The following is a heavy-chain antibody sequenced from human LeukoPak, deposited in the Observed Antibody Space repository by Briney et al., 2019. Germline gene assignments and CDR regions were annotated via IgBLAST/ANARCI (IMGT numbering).Heavy chain of an antibody. D-gene: IGHD3-10*01. CDR3: ARVRTMVRGVIIPKTRYNWFDP. Sequence: ASVKVSCKASGYTFTSYDINWVRQATGQGLEWMGWMNPNSGNTGYAQRFQGRVTMTRNTSISTAYMELSSLRSEDTAVYYCARVRTMVRGVIIPKTRYNWFDPWGQGTLVTVFS. J-gene: IGHJ5*02. V-gene: IGHV1-8*01. CDR2: MNPNSGNT. CDR1: GYTFTSYD.